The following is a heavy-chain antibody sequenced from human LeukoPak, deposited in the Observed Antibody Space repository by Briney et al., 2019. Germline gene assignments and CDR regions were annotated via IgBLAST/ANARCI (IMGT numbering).Heavy chain of an antibody. V-gene: IGHV3-7*01. CDR3: ARDPPYYYDSSGF. CDR1: GFTFSSYW. D-gene: IGHD3-22*01. CDR2: IKQDGSEK. J-gene: IGHJ4*02. Sequence: GGSLRLSCAASGFTFSSYWMSWVRQPPGKGLEWVANIKQDGSEKYYVDSVKGRFTISRDNAKNSLYLQMNSLRAEDTAVYYCARDPPYYYDSSGFWGQGTLVTVSS.